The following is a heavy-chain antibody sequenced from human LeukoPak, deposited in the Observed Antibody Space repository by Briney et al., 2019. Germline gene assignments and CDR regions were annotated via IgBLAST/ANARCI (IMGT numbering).Heavy chain of an antibody. V-gene: IGHV4-34*01. D-gene: IGHD1-26*01. CDR1: GGSFSGYY. Sequence: SETLSLTCAVYGGSFSGYYWSWIRQPPGKGLEWIGEINHSGSTNYNPSLKSRVTISVDTSKDQFSLKLSSLTAADTAVYYCARSDSGNYRRHFDYWGQGTLVTVSS. CDR2: INHSGST. J-gene: IGHJ4*02. CDR3: ARSDSGNYRRHFDY.